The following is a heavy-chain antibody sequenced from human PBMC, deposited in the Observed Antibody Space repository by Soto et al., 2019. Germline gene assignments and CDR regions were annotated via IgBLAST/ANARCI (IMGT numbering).Heavy chain of an antibody. CDR2: ISGYNGQT. Sequence: ASVKVSCKASGYTFTRYGISWVRQAPGQGLEWMGWISGYNGQTHYAQRFQGRITMTTDTSTSTAYMELRSLRSDDTAVYYCARDPSYSSGYSEYFDQCG. J-gene: IGHJ4*01. V-gene: IGHV1-18*01. D-gene: IGHD3-22*01. CDR3: ARDPSYSSGYSEYFDQ. CDR1: GYTFTRYG.